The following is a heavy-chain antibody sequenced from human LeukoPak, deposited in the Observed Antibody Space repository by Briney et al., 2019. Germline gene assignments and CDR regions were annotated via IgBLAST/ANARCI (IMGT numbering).Heavy chain of an antibody. CDR2: INNDGSTT. CDR3: ARGRYSSGP. CDR1: GFTFSNYW. D-gene: IGHD6-19*01. Sequence: GGSLRPSCAASGFTFSNYWMHWVRQGPGKGLVWVSKINNDGSTTTYADSVKGRFTISRDNAKNTLYLQMNSLRAEDTAVYYCARGRYSSGPWGQGTLVTVSS. J-gene: IGHJ5*02. V-gene: IGHV3-74*01.